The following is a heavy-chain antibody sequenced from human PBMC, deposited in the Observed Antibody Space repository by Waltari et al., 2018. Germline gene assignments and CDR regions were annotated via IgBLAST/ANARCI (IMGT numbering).Heavy chain of an antibody. CDR3: ARGWLQFHDAFDI. Sequence: QVQLVQSGAEVKKPGASVKVSCKASGYTFTGYYMHWVRQAPGQGLEWMGRINPNVGGTNYAQKFQGRVTMTRDTSISTAYMELSRLRSDDTAVYYCARGWLQFHDAFDIWGQGTMVTVSS. D-gene: IGHD4-4*01. CDR1: GYTFTGYY. J-gene: IGHJ3*02. CDR2: INPNVGGT. V-gene: IGHV1-2*06.